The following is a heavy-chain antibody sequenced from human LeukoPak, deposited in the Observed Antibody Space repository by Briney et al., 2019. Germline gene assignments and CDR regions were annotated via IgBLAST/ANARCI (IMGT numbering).Heavy chain of an antibody. D-gene: IGHD3-22*01. Sequence: SETLSLTCAVYGGSFSGYYWSWIRQPPGKGLEWIGEINHSGSTNYNPSLKSRVTISVDTSKNQFSLKLSSVTAANTAVYYCARARSSSGYYTLFDYWGQGTLVTVSS. V-gene: IGHV4-34*01. J-gene: IGHJ4*02. CDR1: GGSFSGYY. CDR3: ARARSSSGYYTLFDY. CDR2: INHSGST.